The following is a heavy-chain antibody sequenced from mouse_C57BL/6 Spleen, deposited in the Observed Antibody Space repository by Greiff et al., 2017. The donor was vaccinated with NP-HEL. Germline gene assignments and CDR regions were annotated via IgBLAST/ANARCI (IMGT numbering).Heavy chain of an antibody. Sequence: QVQLQQSGAELVKPGASVKISCKASGYAFSSYWMNWVKQRPGKGLEWIGQIYPGDGDTNYNGKFKGKATLTADKSSSTAYMQLSSLTSEDSAVYFCASKTIYYGNYDYAMDYWGQGTSVTVSS. CDR3: ASKTIYYGNYDYAMDY. V-gene: IGHV1-80*01. D-gene: IGHD2-1*01. J-gene: IGHJ4*01. CDR1: GYAFSSYW. CDR2: IYPGDGDT.